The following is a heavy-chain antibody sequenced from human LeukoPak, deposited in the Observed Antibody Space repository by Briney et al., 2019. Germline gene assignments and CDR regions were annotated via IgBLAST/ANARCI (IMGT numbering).Heavy chain of an antibody. D-gene: IGHD3-10*01. Sequence: SETLSLTCVVPGGSISTYYWSWIRQPPGKGPEWIGHIYYSGSTNYNPSLKSRVTISIDTSKNQFSLNLRSVTAADTAVYCCARVPDTSHYYFYFDYWGQGTLVTVSS. J-gene: IGHJ4*02. CDR1: GGSISTYY. V-gene: IGHV4-59*01. CDR2: IYYSGST. CDR3: ARVPDTSHYYFYFDY.